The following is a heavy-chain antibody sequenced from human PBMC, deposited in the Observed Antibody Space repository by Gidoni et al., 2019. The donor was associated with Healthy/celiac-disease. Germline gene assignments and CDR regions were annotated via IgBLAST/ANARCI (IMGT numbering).Heavy chain of an antibody. J-gene: IGHJ6*02. CDR1: GFTFDDYA. Sequence: EVQLVESGGGLVQPGRSLRLSCAASGFTFDDYAIHWLRSAPGKGLEWVSGIRWKSGSIGYADSVKGRFTISRDNAKNSLYLQMNSLRAEDTALYYCAKDGQDIAAAGTYPPGDYYYGMDVWGQGTTVTVSS. CDR2: IRWKSGSI. V-gene: IGHV3-9*01. D-gene: IGHD6-13*01. CDR3: AKDGQDIAAAGTYPPGDYYYGMDV.